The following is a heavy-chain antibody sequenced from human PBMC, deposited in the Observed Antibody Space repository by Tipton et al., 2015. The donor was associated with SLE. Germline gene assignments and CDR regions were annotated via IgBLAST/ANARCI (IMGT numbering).Heavy chain of an antibody. D-gene: IGHD6-19*01. CDR1: GDSISSTKW. CDR2: INHSGST. Sequence: TLSLTCAISGDSISSTKWWTWVRQAPGKGLEWIGEINHSGSTNYNPSLKSRVTISVDTSKNQFSLKLSSVTAADTAVYYCARRLEYSSGGYEEYFDYWGQGTLVTVS. CDR3: ARRLEYSSGGYEEYFDY. J-gene: IGHJ4*02. V-gene: IGHV4-4*02.